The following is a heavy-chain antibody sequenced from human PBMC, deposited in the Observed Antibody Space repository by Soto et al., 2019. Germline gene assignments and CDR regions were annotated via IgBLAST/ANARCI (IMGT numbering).Heavy chain of an antibody. J-gene: IGHJ5*02. CDR3: TTPYDSSGHSRLDP. Sequence: PGGSLRLSCAASGFTFSNAWMSRVRQAPGKGLEWVGRIKSKTDGGTTDYAAPVKGRFTISRDDSKNTLYLQMNSLKTEDTAVYYCTTPYDSSGHSRLDPWGQGTLVSVSS. CDR2: IKSKTDGGTT. D-gene: IGHD3-22*01. CDR1: GFTFSNAW. V-gene: IGHV3-15*01.